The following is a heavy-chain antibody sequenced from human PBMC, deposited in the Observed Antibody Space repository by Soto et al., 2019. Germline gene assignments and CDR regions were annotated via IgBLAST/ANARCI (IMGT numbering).Heavy chain of an antibody. CDR1: GFTFSYYS. CDR2: VSYDGNIE. V-gene: IGHV3-30-3*01. D-gene: IGHD2-15*01. Sequence: PGGSLRLSXAASGFTFSYYSMHWVRQAPGKGLEWVAVVSYDGNIEYYADSVKGRFSISRDNSKNTLNLQMDNLRVEDTAVYFCSRQYCSDSTCYYYNGMDVWGQGTTVTVSS. J-gene: IGHJ6*02. CDR3: SRQYCSDSTCYYYNGMDV.